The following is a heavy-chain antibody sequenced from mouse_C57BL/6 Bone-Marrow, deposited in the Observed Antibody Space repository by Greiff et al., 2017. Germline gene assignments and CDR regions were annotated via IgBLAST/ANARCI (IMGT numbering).Heavy chain of an antibody. D-gene: IGHD1-1*01. J-gene: IGHJ2*01. CDR1: GYTFTSYW. CDR3: AREGPYYYGSSPYYLDY. Sequence: QVQLQQPGAELVKPGASVKLSCKASGYTFTSYWMHWVKQRPGQGLEWIGMIHPNSGRTNYNEKFKSKATLTVSKSSSPAYMQLSSLASEDSAVYDCAREGPYYYGSSPYYLDYWGQGTTLTVSS. V-gene: IGHV1-64*01. CDR2: IHPNSGRT.